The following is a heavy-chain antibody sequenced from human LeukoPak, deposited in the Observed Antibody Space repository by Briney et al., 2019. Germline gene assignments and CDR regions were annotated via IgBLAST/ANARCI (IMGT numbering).Heavy chain of an antibody. CDR3: ARRNGYNAGALDFDY. D-gene: IGHD5-24*01. Sequence: GESLKISCKGSGYIFTSYWIGWVRQMPGKGLEWMGIISPGDYDTSYSPSFQGQVTISADKSINTAYLHWSSLKASDTAMYYCARRNGYNAGALDFDYWGQGTLATVSS. CDR1: GYIFTSYW. CDR2: ISPGDYDT. J-gene: IGHJ4*02. V-gene: IGHV5-51*01.